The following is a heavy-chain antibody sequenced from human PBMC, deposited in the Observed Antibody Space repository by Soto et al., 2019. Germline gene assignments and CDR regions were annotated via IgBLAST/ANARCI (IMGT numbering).Heavy chain of an antibody. Sequence: GGSLRLSCAASGFTFSSYAMSWVRQAPGKGLEWVSAISGSGGSTYYADSVKGRFTISRENSKNTLYLQMNSLAAEDTAVYYCAKDHREGVIAAAGTDYYGMDVWGQGTTVTVSS. D-gene: IGHD6-13*01. J-gene: IGHJ6*02. CDR1: GFTFSSYA. V-gene: IGHV3-23*01. CDR2: ISGSGGST. CDR3: AKDHREGVIAAAGTDYYGMDV.